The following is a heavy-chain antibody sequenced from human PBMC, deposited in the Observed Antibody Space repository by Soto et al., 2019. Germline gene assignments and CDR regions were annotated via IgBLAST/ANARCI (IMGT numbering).Heavy chain of an antibody. J-gene: IGHJ3*02. CDR1: GFSFSSYS. CDR2: ISSSSSYI. V-gene: IGHV3-21*01. CDR3: ARDFSGKNDAFDI. Sequence: GGSLRLSCAASGFSFSSYSMNWVRQAPGKGLEWVSSISSSSSYIYYADSVKGRFTISRDNAKNTLYLQMNSLRAEDTAVYYCARDFSGKNDAFDIWGKGXVVTVSS. D-gene: IGHD3-10*01.